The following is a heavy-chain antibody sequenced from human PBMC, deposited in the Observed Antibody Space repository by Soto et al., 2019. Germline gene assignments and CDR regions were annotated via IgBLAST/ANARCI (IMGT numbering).Heavy chain of an antibody. D-gene: IGHD1-1*01. CDR1: GFTFSSYG. CDR3: AKDWSVRNDLDYYYGMDV. J-gene: IGHJ6*02. V-gene: IGHV3-30*18. CDR2: ISYDGSNK. Sequence: QVQLVESGGGVVQPGRSLRLSCAASGFTFSSYGMHWVRQAPGKGLEWVAVISYDGSNKYYADSVKGRFTISRDNSKNPLYLQMNSLRAEDTAVYYCAKDWSVRNDLDYYYGMDVWGQGTTVTVSS.